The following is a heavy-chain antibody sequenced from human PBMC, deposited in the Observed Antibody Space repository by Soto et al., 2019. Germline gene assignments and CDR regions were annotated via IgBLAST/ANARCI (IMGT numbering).Heavy chain of an antibody. CDR2: IYYSGST. D-gene: IGHD6-19*01. CDR3: ARRDGTGWYYFDY. J-gene: IGHJ4*02. V-gene: IGHV4-39*01. Sequence: QLQLQESGPGLVKPSETLSLTCAVSGGSISSRNYYWGWIRQPPGKGLEWIGSIYYSGSTNYNPSLRSRVTMSVDTSKNPFSLKLTSVTAADTAVYYCARRDGTGWYYFDYWGQGTLVTVSS. CDR1: GGSISSRNYY.